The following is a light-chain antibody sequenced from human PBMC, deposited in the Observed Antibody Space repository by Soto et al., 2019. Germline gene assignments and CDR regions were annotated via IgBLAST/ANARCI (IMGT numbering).Light chain of an antibody. CDR3: QQSYSTPPST. V-gene: IGKV1-39*01. J-gene: IGKJ2*01. Sequence: DIQMTQSPSSLSASVGDRVTITCRASQSISSYLNWYQQKPGKAPKPLIYAASSLQSGVPSRFSGSGSGTDFTLTISSLQPEDFATYYCQQSYSTPPSTFGQGTKVDIK. CDR1: QSISSY. CDR2: AAS.